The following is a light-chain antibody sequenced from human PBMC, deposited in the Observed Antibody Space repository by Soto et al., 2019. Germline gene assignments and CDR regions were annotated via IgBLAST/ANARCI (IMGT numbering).Light chain of an antibody. J-gene: IGKJ5*01. Sequence: PSSLSASVGDRVTITCRASQSISSYLNWYQQKPGKAPKLLISDASILETGVPSRFSGSGSGTDFTFTISSLQPEDIATYYCQQYDNIRVTFGQGTRLEIK. CDR1: QSISSY. V-gene: IGKV1-33*01. CDR3: QQYDNIRVT. CDR2: DAS.